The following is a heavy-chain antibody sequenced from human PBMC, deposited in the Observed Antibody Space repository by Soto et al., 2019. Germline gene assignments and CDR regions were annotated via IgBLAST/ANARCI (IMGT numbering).Heavy chain of an antibody. CDR1: GGSISSYY. V-gene: IGHV4-59*01. Sequence: QVQLQESGPGLVKPSETLSLTCTVSGGSISSYYWSWIRQPPGKGLEWIGYIYYSGSTNYNPSLKSRVPISVDTSKNQFSLKLSSVTAADTAVYYCARDNLRYYDSSGYYYYGMDVWGQGTTVTVSS. CDR2: IYYSGST. CDR3: ARDNLRYYDSSGYYYYGMDV. D-gene: IGHD3-22*01. J-gene: IGHJ6*02.